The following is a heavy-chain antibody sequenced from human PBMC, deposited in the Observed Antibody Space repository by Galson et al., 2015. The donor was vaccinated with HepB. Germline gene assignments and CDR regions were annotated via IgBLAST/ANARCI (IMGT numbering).Heavy chain of an antibody. D-gene: IGHD6-13*01. J-gene: IGHJ4*02. V-gene: IGHV3-53*01. CDR1: GFTVSSNY. Sequence: SLRLSCAASGFTVSSNYMSWVRQAPGKGLEWVSVFYSGGSTYFADSVKGRFTISRDNSKNTLYLQMNSLRAGDTAVYYCARDPHSLYSSSWSVSFDYWGQGTLVTVSS. CDR3: ARDPHSLYSSSWSVSFDY. CDR2: FYSGGST.